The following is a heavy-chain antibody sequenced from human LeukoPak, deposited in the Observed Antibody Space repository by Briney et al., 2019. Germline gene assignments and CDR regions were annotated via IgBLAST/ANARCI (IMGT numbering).Heavy chain of an antibody. CDR3: ARDGVTYGYPEY. CDR2: ITPDSGT. Sequence: SVKVSFKASGYTFTGYYMHWVRQAPGQGLEWMGWITPDSGTDYAQKFLGRVTLTWDTSINTAYMEVTSLTYDDTAVYYCARDGVTYGYPEYWGQGTLVTVSS. CDR1: GYTFTGYY. V-gene: IGHV1-2*02. D-gene: IGHD5-18*01. J-gene: IGHJ4*02.